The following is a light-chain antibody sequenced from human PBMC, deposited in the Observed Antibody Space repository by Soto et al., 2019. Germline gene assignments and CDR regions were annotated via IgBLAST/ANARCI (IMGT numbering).Light chain of an antibody. CDR1: QSVSSSY. CDR2: GAS. CDR3: QQYGRSPPT. V-gene: IGKV3-20*01. J-gene: IGKJ1*01. Sequence: EIVLTQSPGTLSLSPGERATLSCRASQSVSSSYLAWYQQKPGQAPRLLIYGASSRATGIPDRFSGSGSGTDLTLTISRMEPEDFAVYYCQQYGRSPPTFGQGTKVEIK.